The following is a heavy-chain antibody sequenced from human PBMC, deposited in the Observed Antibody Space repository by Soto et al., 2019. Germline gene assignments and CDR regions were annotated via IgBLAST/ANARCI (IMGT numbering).Heavy chain of an antibody. Sequence: PSETLSLTCAVSGGSISSGGYSWSWIRQPPGKGLEWIGYIYQSGSTYYNPSLKSRVTISVDRSRNQFSLKLSSVTAADTAVYFCATPRYSSSAGYYYYAMDVWGQGTTVTVSS. CDR3: ATPRYSSSAGYYYYAMDV. D-gene: IGHD4-4*01. V-gene: IGHV4-30-2*01. CDR1: GGSISSGGYS. J-gene: IGHJ6*02. CDR2: IYQSGST.